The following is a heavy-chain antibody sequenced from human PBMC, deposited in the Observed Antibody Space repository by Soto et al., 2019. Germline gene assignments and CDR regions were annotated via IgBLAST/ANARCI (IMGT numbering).Heavy chain of an antibody. CDR2: IYYSGST. CDR1: GGSISSYY. CDR3: ARSNYDFWSGFDY. D-gene: IGHD3-3*01. V-gene: IGHV4-59*01. J-gene: IGHJ4*02. Sequence: PSETLSLTCTVSGGSISSYYWSWIRQPPGKGLEWIGYIYYSGSTNYNPSLKSRVTISVDTSKNQFSLKLSSVTAADTAVYYCARSNYDFWSGFDYWGQGTLVTVSS.